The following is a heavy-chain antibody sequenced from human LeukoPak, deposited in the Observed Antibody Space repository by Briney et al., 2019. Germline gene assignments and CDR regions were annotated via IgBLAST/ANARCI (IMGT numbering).Heavy chain of an antibody. CDR2: ISGSSSDI. V-gene: IGHV3-21*04. CDR1: GFTFRNYA. D-gene: IGHD5-12*01. Sequence: PGGSLRLSCAASGFTFRNYAMNWVRQAPGKGLEWVSSISGSSSDIYYADSVKGRFTISRDNGKNSLFLQMNSLRAEDTAFYYCTRVLYSGYDYPSDYWGQGTLVTVSS. J-gene: IGHJ4*02. CDR3: TRVLYSGYDYPSDY.